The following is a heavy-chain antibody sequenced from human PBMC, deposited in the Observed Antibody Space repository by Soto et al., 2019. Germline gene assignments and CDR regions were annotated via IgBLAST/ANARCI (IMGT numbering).Heavy chain of an antibody. CDR2: INHSGST. D-gene: IGHD6-13*01. J-gene: IGHJ6*02. Sequence: LSLTCAVYGGSFSGYYWSWIRQPPGKGLEWIGEINHSGSTNYNPSLKSRVTISVDTSKNQFSLKLSSVTAADTAVYYCARGYSSSWYYYYGMDVWGQGTTVTVSS. CDR3: ARGYSSSWYYYYGMDV. CDR1: GGSFSGYY. V-gene: IGHV4-34*01.